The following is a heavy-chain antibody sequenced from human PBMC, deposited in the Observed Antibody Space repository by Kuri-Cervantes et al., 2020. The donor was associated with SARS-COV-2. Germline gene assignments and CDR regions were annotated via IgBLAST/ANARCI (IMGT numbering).Heavy chain of an antibody. CDR1: GYTFTGYY. J-gene: IGHJ5*02. CDR3: ARDSPSYYYDSSGLPTP. D-gene: IGHD3-22*01. Sequence: ASVKVSCKASGYTFTGYYMHWVRQAPGQGLEWMGWINPNSGGTNYAQKLQGRVTMTTDTSTSTAYMELRSLRSDDTAVYYCARDSPSYYYDSSGLPTPWGQGTLVTVSS. V-gene: IGHV1-2*02. CDR2: INPNSGGT.